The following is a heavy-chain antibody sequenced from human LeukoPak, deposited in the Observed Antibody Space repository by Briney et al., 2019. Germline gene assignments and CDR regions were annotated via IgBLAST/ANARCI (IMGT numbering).Heavy chain of an antibody. Sequence: SETLSLTCTVSRGSIRSYYWCWIRQPPGKGLEWIGYIYYSGSTNYNPSLKSRVTISVDTSKNQFSLKLSSVSAADTAVYYCARRTGYYDGFDYWGQGTLVNVSS. CDR3: ARRTGYYDGFDY. D-gene: IGHD3/OR15-3a*01. CDR2: IYYSGST. J-gene: IGHJ4*02. CDR1: RGSIRSYY. V-gene: IGHV4-59*01.